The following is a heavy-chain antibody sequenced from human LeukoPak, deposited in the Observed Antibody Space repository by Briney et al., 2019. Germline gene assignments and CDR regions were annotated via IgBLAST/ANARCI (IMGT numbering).Heavy chain of an antibody. V-gene: IGHV3-23*01. CDR2: SSSSDDGK. CDR1: GLSLNNYA. CDR3: ARARSSYGYGDAFDI. J-gene: IGHJ3*02. D-gene: IGHD5-18*01. Sequence: GGSLRLSCTASGLSLNNYAMSWVRQVPGKGLEWVSASSSSDDGKWYAESVRGRFTISRDTSKNTVYLQMNSLRVEDAGVYYCARARSSYGYGDAFDIWGQGTMVTVSS.